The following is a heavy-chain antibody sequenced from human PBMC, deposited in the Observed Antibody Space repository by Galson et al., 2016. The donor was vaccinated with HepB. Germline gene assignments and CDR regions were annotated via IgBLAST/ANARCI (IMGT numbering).Heavy chain of an antibody. CDR3: ARQGSSAGELYYYYGMGV. J-gene: IGHJ6*02. V-gene: IGHV5-10-1*01. CDR1: GYSFSTYL. Sequence: QSGAEVKKPGESLRISCKDSGYSFSTYLIIWVRQMPGKGLEWMGRIDPSDSYTNYSPSFQGHVTISADKSISTAYLQWSSLKASDTGIYYCARQGSSAGELYYYYGMGVWGQGTTVTVAS. D-gene: IGHD2-15*01. CDR2: IDPSDSYT.